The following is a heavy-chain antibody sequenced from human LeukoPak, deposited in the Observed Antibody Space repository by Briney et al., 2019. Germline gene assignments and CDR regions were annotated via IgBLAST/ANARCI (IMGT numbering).Heavy chain of an antibody. CDR3: TRDWWRLGFDY. V-gene: IGHV3-49*03. CDR1: GFTFGDYG. D-gene: IGHD2-21*02. J-gene: IGHJ4*02. CDR2: IRSKKVFGGAI. Sequence: GGSLRLSCTAFGFTFGDYGLSWFRQAPGKGLEWIGFIRSKKVFGGAIEYAASVKGRFTFSRDDSKSIAYLQMNDLRTDDAAVYYCTRDWWRLGFDYWGQGTLVTVSS.